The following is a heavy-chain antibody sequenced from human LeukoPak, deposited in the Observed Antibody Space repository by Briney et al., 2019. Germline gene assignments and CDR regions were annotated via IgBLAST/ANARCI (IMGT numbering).Heavy chain of an antibody. CDR3: AGPRGDDY. CDR1: GFTIGGFA. CDR2: IYSGGST. V-gene: IGHV3-53*01. D-gene: IGHD2-21*01. Sequence: GGSLRLSCAASGFTIGGFAMTWVRQAPGKGLEWVSLIYSGGSTYYADSVKGRFTISRDNSKNTVYLQMNSLRAEDTAVYYCAGPRGDDYWGQGTLVTVSS. J-gene: IGHJ4*02.